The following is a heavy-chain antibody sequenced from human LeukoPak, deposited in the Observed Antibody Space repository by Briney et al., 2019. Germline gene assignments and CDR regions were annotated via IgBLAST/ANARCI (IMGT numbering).Heavy chain of an antibody. CDR1: GGSINSHY. D-gene: IGHD3-10*01. Sequence: SETLSLTCTGSGGSINSHYWSWIRQPPGKGLEWIGNIYYSGTTYFNPSLKSRVTMSIDTSKNQFSLNLSSVTAADTAVYYCARSTYGPFDYWGQGTLVTVSS. CDR3: ARSTYGPFDY. CDR2: IYYSGTT. V-gene: IGHV4-59*11. J-gene: IGHJ4*02.